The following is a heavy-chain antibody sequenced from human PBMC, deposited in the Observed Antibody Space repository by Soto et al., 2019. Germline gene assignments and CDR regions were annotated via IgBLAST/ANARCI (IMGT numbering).Heavy chain of an antibody. CDR3: ARDSGRAFDY. V-gene: IGHV3-30-3*01. Sequence: QVQLVESGGGVVQPGRSLRLSCAASGFTFSSYAMHWVRQAPGKGLEWVAVISYDGSNKYYADSVRGRFTSSRDNSKNTLYLQMNSLRAEDTAVYYCARDSGRAFDYWGQGTLVTVSS. CDR1: GFTFSSYA. J-gene: IGHJ4*02. D-gene: IGHD1-26*01. CDR2: ISYDGSNK.